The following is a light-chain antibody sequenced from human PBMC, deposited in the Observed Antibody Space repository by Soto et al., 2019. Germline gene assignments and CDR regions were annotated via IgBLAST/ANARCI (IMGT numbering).Light chain of an antibody. V-gene: IGKV3-15*01. Sequence: EIVMTQSRATLSVSPWERVTLSCRASQNFISKLAWYQQKPGQAPRLLIYGASTRPTGIPARFSGSGSGTDYTLTTSSLEPEDFAVFYCHQYDISPPTFGPGTKVDIK. CDR3: HQYDISPPT. CDR1: QNFISK. CDR2: GAS. J-gene: IGKJ1*01.